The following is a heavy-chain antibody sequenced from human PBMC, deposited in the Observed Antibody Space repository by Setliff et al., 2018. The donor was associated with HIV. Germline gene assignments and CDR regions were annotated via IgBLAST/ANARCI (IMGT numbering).Heavy chain of an antibody. D-gene: IGHD3-9*01. Sequence: SETLSLTCTVSGGSISSHYWSWIRLPPGKGLEWIGEINYSGSTNYNPSLTSRVIISVDTSKNQFSLKLSSLTPADTAVYYCARGQYFDWSDAFDIWGQGTMVTVSS. V-gene: IGHV4-59*11. CDR3: ARGQYFDWSDAFDI. CDR2: INYSGST. J-gene: IGHJ3*02. CDR1: GGSISSHY.